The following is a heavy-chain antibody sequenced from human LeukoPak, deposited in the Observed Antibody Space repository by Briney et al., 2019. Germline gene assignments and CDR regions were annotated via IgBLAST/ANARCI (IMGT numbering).Heavy chain of an antibody. J-gene: IGHJ4*02. CDR1: GESFSGYF. Sequence: SETLSLTCAVSGESFSGYFWTWIRQPPGKGLEWIGESNHFGSTDYNPSLKSRVTISVDTSKKQFSLNVRSVTAADTAVYYCARGGGYCSSTSCYGLDYWGQGTLVTVSS. CDR2: SNHFGST. V-gene: IGHV4-34*01. CDR3: ARGGGYCSSTSCYGLDY. D-gene: IGHD2-2*01.